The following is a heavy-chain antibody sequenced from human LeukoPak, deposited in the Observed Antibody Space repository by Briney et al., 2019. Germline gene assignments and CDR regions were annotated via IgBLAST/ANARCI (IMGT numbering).Heavy chain of an antibody. CDR2: ITHTRRT. Sequence: SETLSLTCAVSGGPFSHYYWNWIRQSPGKGLEWIGEITHTRRTNYNPVLRSRVTISVDTSRNQFSLKLRSMTAANTAVYYCARGGRWESYSAFDIWGQGTTVSVSS. V-gene: IGHV4-34*01. J-gene: IGHJ3*02. CDR1: GGPFSHYY. CDR3: ARGGRWESYSAFDI. D-gene: IGHD1-26*01.